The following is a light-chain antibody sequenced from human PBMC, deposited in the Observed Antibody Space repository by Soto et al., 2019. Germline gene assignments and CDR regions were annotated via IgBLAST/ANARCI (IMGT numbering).Light chain of an antibody. CDR3: SSSTTTTSLVV. Sequence: QSVLTQPASVSGPPGQSITISCTGTSSDIGDYNYVSWYQQYPGKVPKLVIYDVSHRPSGVSNRFSGSKSGNTASLTISGLQAEDEADYYCSSSTTTTSLVVFGGGTQLTVL. J-gene: IGLJ3*02. CDR2: DVS. CDR1: SSDIGDYNY. V-gene: IGLV2-14*01.